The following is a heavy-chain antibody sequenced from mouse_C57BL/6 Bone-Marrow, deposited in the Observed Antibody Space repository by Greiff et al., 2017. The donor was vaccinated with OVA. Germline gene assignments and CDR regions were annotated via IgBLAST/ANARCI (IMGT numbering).Heavy chain of an antibody. J-gene: IGHJ1*03. CDR3: ARDARGYGSSSDWYFDV. D-gene: IGHD1-1*01. Sequence: EVKLMESGGGLVQSGRSLRLSCATSGFTFSDFYMEWVRQAPGKGLEWIAASRNKANDYTTEYSASVKGRFIVSRDTSQSILYLQMNALRAEDTAIYYCARDARGYGSSSDWYFDVWGTGTTVTVSS. CDR2: SRNKANDYTT. V-gene: IGHV7-1*01. CDR1: GFTFSDFY.